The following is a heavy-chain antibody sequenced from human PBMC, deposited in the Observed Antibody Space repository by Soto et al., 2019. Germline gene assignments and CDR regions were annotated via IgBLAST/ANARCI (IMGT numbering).Heavy chain of an antibody. D-gene: IGHD3-10*02. J-gene: IGHJ6*02. CDR3: ARGGANVRGVVGYYYYGMDV. CDR2: INPNSGGT. CDR1: GYTFTGYY. Sequence: ASVKVSCKASGYTFTGYYMHWVRQAPGQGLEWMGWINPNSGGTNYAQKFQGRVTMTRDTSISTAYMELSRLRSDDTAVYYCARGGANVRGVVGYYYYGMDVWGQGTTVTVSS. V-gene: IGHV1-2*02.